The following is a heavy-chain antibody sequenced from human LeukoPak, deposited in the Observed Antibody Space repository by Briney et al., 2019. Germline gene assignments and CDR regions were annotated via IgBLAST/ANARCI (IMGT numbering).Heavy chain of an antibody. CDR1: GYTFTGYY. CDR2: INPNSGGT. V-gene: IGHV1-2*04. D-gene: IGHD1-7*01. CDR3: ARADLRTIHNYYYYYGMDV. Sequence: ASVKVSCKASGYTFTGYYMHWVRQAPGQGLEWMGWINPNSGGTDYAQKFQGWVTMTRDTSISTAYMELSRLRSDDTAVYYCARADLRTIHNYYYYYGMDVWGQGTTVTVSS. J-gene: IGHJ6*02.